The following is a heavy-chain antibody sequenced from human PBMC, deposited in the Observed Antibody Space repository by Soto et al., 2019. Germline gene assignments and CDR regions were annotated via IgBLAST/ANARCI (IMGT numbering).Heavy chain of an antibody. Sequence: GGSLRLSCNCSGFRFSEHAMTWVRQAPGKGLEWVGFIRNTPYGGTTDYATSVRGRFTISRDDSASIAYLQMNGLKTEDSGLYYCSRGSFGYYGPWGPGTLVTAPQ. V-gene: IGHV3-49*04. CDR2: IRNTPYGGTT. J-gene: IGHJ5*02. CDR1: GFRFSEHA. CDR3: SRGSFGYYGP. D-gene: IGHD2-2*03.